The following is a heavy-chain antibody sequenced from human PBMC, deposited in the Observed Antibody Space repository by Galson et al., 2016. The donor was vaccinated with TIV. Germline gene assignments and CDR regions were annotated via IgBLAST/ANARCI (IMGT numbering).Heavy chain of an antibody. V-gene: IGHV3-30*03. CDR2: ISSDGNNK. D-gene: IGHD3-22*01. J-gene: IGHJ4*02. CDR3: ASETFYYDIRDYAPLGF. Sequence: SLRLSCAASGFVISPYGLHWVRQAPGKGLEWVAVISSDGNNKDYADSVKGRFTISRDNSKNTLYLQMSSLRPEDTAVHYCASETFYYDIRDYAPLGFWGQGTLVTVSS. CDR1: GFVISPYG.